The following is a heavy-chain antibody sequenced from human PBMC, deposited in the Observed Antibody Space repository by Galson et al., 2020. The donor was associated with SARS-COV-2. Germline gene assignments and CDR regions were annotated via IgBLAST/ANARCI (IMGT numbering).Heavy chain of an antibody. CDR1: GYSISSGHP. J-gene: IGHJ6*03. CDR2: FFNGGNT. Sequence: SQTLSLTRAVSGYSISSGHPWAWTRQPPGKGLEWIGSFFNGGNTHYNPSVKSRVIISVDTSKNQVSLQLTSVTAADTAVYYCARHKTPGATSRSDMDVWGKGTTVTISS. V-gene: IGHV4-38-2*01. D-gene: IGHD1-26*01. CDR3: ARHKTPGATSRSDMDV.